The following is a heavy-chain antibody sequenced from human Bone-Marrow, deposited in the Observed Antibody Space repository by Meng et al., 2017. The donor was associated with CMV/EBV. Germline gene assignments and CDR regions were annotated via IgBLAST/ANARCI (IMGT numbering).Heavy chain of an antibody. J-gene: IGHJ6*02. Sequence: GGSLRLSCAASGFTFSSYSMNWVRQAPGKGLEWVSSISSSSSYIYYADSVKGRFTISRDNAKNSLYLQMNSLRAEDTAVYYCARDQGGSSTSCYIYPARCGDGMDVWGQGTTVTVS. CDR1: GFTFSSYS. D-gene: IGHD2-2*02. CDR2: ISSSSSYI. CDR3: ARDQGGSSTSCYIYPARCGDGMDV. V-gene: IGHV3-21*01.